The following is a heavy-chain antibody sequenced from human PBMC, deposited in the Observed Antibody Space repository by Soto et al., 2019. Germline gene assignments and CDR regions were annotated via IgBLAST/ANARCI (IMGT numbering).Heavy chain of an antibody. CDR3: AKEIEVAGDLDY. V-gene: IGHV3-30*18. D-gene: IGHD6-19*01. J-gene: IGHJ4*01. Sequence: GGSLRLSCIASGFTFINYGIHWVRQAPGKGLEWVAVVSSDGYTKYYADSVKGRFTISRDNSKNTLYLQMDSLRPEDTAVYYCAKEIEVAGDLDYWGLGTLVTVSS. CDR1: GFTFINYG. CDR2: VSSDGYTK.